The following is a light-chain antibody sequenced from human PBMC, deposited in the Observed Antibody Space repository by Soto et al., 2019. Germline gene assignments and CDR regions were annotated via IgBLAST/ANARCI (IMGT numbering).Light chain of an antibody. CDR2: DVS. CDR3: QQYDSYLLT. J-gene: IGKJ4*01. V-gene: IGKV1-5*01. CDR1: QSINNL. Sequence: RMSQSPATLSATIGDRVTITCRASQSINNLLAWYQQKPGKAPKFLIYDVSTLESGVPSRFSGSGSGTEFTLTISSLQPEDFATYYCQQYDSYLLTSSGGT.